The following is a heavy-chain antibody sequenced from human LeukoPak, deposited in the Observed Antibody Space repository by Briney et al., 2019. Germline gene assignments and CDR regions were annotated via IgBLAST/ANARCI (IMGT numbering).Heavy chain of an antibody. J-gene: IGHJ6*02. CDR1: GDSIRTTRY. CDR3: ATQRYNNQTMDV. D-gene: IGHD5-24*01. CDR2: VYFSGST. V-gene: IGHV4-39*01. Sequence: ASETLSLTCTVSGDSIRTTRYWGWIRQPPGKGLEWIGAVYFSGSTYYNPSLKSRVIISVDTSKNQFSLKLTSVTAADTAVYYCATQRYNNQTMDVWGQGTTVTVSS.